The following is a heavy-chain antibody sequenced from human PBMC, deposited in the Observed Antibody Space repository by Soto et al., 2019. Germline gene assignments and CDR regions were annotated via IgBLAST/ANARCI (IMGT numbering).Heavy chain of an antibody. J-gene: IGHJ4*02. CDR3: ARLFGGYHMIDY. V-gene: IGHV1-2*02. D-gene: IGHD2-15*01. Sequence: QVQLVQSGAEVKKPGASVKVSCKASGYTFTGYYMPWVRQAPGQGLEWMGWINPNSGGTNYAQKFQGRVPMTRDTSISTAYMELRRLRSDDTAVYYCARLFGGYHMIDYCGQGTLVTVSS. CDR2: INPNSGGT. CDR1: GYTFTGYY.